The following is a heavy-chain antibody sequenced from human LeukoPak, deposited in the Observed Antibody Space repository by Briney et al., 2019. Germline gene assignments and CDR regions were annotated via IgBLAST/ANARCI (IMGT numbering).Heavy chain of an antibody. CDR1: GFTFDDYA. CDR3: AKSGSGWYYFDY. D-gene: IGHD6-19*01. CDR2: ISWNSGSI. V-gene: IGHV3-9*01. J-gene: IGHJ4*02. Sequence: GGSLRLSCAASGFTFDDYAMPWVRQAPGKGLEWVSGISWNSGSIGYADSVKGRFTISRDNAKNSLYLQMNSLRAEDTALYYCAKSGSGWYYFDYWGQGTLVTVSS.